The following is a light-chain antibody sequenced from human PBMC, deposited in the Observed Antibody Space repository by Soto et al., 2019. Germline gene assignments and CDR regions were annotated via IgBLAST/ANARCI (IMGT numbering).Light chain of an antibody. J-gene: IGKJ1*01. CDR2: DAS. CDR3: QQYETFSGT. V-gene: IGKV1-5*01. CDR1: QNINSW. Sequence: DIHMTQSPSTLSASVGDRVTITCRASQNINSWLAWYQQKPGEAPKLLIYDASALPRGVPSRFSGSGSGTKCTLTIASLKTDDCATYYCQQYETFSGTFGPGTKVDIK.